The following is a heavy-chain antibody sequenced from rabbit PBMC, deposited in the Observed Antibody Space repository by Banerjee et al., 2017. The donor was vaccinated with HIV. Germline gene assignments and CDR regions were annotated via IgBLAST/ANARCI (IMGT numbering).Heavy chain of an antibody. CDR1: GFSFSSYY. V-gene: IGHV1S7*01. Sequence: QSLEESGGDLVKPGASLTLTCTASGFSFSSYYMCWVRQAPGKGLEWIGIIYGGKGSTDYASWVNGRFTISSDNAQNTVDLQMNSLTAADTATYFCARSSGWGADFNLWGQGTLVTVS. CDR2: IYGGKGST. CDR3: ARSSGWGADFNL. D-gene: IGHD4-1*01. J-gene: IGHJ4*01.